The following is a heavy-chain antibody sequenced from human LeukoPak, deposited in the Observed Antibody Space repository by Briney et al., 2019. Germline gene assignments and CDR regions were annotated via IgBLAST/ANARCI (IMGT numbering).Heavy chain of an antibody. D-gene: IGHD6-13*01. J-gene: IGHJ6*02. CDR3: ARVVAEAGSYYYYGMDV. V-gene: IGHV1-2*02. CDR2: INPNSGGT. CDR1: GYTFTGYY. Sequence: ASVKVSCKASGYTFTGYYMHWVRQAPGQGLEWMGWINPNSGGTNYAQKFQGRVTMTRDTSISTAYMELSRLRSDDTAVYYCARVVAEAGSYYYYGMDVWGQGTTVTVSS.